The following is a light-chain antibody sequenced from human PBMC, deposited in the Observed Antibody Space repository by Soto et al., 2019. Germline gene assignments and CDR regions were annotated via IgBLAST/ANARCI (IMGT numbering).Light chain of an antibody. J-gene: IGKJ1*01. CDR3: QQYYSYSVT. V-gene: IGKV1-8*01. Sequence: AIRMTQSPSSLSASTGDRVTITCRASQGISSYLAWYQQKPGKAPKLLIYAASTLQSGVPSRFSGSGSRTDFTLTISCLQSEDFATYYCQQYYSYSVTFGQGNKVDIK. CDR2: AAS. CDR1: QGISSY.